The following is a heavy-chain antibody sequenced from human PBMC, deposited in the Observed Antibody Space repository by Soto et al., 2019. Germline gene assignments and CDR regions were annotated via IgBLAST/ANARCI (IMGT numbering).Heavy chain of an antibody. CDR3: AKHRLWFGELFSWFDP. V-gene: IGHV4-59*08. D-gene: IGHD3-10*01. Sequence: PSETLSLTCSFSGDSVTSHYLTWIWQSPEKGLEWIGYMHYTGFSYYNPSLKSRLTISVDTSKNQFTLKLSSVTAADTAVYYCAKHRLWFGELFSWFDPWGQGTLVTVSS. CDR2: MHYTGFS. J-gene: IGHJ5*02. CDR1: GDSVTSHY.